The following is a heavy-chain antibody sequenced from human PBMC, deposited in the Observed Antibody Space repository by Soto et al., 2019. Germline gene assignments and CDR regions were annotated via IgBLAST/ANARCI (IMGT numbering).Heavy chain of an antibody. CDR3: ATTYSMDV. D-gene: IGHD4-4*01. CDR1: GFTFSIYA. CDR2: VSGIGSST. Sequence: PGGSLRLSCAASGFTFSIYAITVGRQAPGKGLEWVSAVSGIGSSTYYAGSVKGRFTISRDNSKNTLFLQMSSLRPEDTAVYYCATTYSMDVWGRGTTVTVSS. J-gene: IGHJ6*02. V-gene: IGHV3-23*01.